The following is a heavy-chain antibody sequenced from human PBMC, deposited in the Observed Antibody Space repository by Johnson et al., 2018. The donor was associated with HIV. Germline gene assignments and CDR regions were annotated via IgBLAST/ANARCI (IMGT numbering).Heavy chain of an antibody. CDR2: IATRAEAI. Sequence: VQLVESGGALVQPGGSLTLSCAGSWFAFGNYEMNWVRQAPGKGLEWVSYIATRAEAIHYADSVKGRFTISRDNSQNSLYLQMNGLRAEDTAIYYCARDLWEANVFPGAFDIWGQGTVVTVSS. D-gene: IGHD3-16*01. CDR3: ARDLWEANVFPGAFDI. CDR1: WFAFGNYE. J-gene: IGHJ3*02. V-gene: IGHV3-48*03.